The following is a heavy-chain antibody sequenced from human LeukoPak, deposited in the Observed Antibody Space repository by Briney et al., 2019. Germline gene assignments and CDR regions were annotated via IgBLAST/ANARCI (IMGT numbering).Heavy chain of an antibody. CDR1: GFTFSSYG. CDR3: AKVQKGAAAGPDY. D-gene: IGHD6-13*01. CDR2: ISYDGSNK. J-gene: IGHJ4*02. Sequence: GGSLRLSCAASGFTFSSYGMHWVRQAPGKGLEWVAVISYDGSNKYYADSVKGRFTISRDNSKNTLYLQMNSLRAEDTAVYNCAKVQKGAAAGPDYWGQGTLVTVSS. V-gene: IGHV3-30*18.